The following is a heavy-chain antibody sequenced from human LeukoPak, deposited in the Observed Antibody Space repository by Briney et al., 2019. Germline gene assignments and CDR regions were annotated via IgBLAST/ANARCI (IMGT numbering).Heavy chain of an antibody. V-gene: IGHV3-30*02. CDR2: IRYDGSSK. J-gene: IGHJ4*02. Sequence: GGSLRLSCAASGFTFSRYGMHWVRQPPGKGLEWVTFIRYDGSSKYYADSVRGRFSISRDNSKNTLYLQVNSLRPEDTAVYYCARGLYLHYYDSSGYYDPLDYWGQGTLVTVSS. CDR3: ARGLYLHYYDSSGYYDPLDY. CDR1: GFTFSRYG. D-gene: IGHD3-22*01.